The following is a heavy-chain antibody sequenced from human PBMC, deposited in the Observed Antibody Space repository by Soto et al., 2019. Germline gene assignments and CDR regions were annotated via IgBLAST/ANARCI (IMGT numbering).Heavy chain of an antibody. V-gene: IGHV3-23*01. CDR2: VRDDGGST. J-gene: IGHJ4*02. D-gene: IGHD6-19*01. CDR1: ECSINNYA. Sequence: GGPRRLSCAASECSINNYAMSWIRQTQGKRLEWVSTVRDDGGSTYYADSVTGRFTISRDNSKDTLSLQMNSLRAGDTAVYYCAKGSVAGPLYYFGSWGQGTLVTVPS. CDR3: AKGSVAGPLYYFGS.